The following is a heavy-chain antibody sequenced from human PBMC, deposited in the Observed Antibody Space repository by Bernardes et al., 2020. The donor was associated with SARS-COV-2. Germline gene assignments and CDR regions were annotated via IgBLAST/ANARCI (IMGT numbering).Heavy chain of an antibody. CDR2: IYTSGST. J-gene: IGHJ6*02. D-gene: IGHD5-12*01. CDR3: ARDEVATINFGYYYYYGMDV. V-gene: IGHV4-4*07. CDR1: GGSISSYY. Sequence: SETLSLTCTVSGGSISSYYWSWIRQPAGKGLEWIGRIYTSGSTNYNPSLKSRVTMSVDTSKNQFSLKLSSVTAADTAVYYCARDEVATINFGYYYYYGMDVWGQGTTVTVSS.